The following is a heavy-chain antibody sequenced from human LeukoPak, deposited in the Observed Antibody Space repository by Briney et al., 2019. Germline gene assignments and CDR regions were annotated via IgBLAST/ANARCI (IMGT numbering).Heavy chain of an antibody. CDR1: GASISSGGYF. Sequence: SSETLSLTCTVSGASISSGGYFWSWIRQHPGRGLEWIGYMHNSENADYNPSLKSRVSISVDTSKNQISLKVNSVSAADTAVYYCARERGRLLDYWGQGTLVTVSS. CDR2: MHNSENA. J-gene: IGHJ4*02. D-gene: IGHD2-15*01. V-gene: IGHV4-31*03. CDR3: ARERGRLLDY.